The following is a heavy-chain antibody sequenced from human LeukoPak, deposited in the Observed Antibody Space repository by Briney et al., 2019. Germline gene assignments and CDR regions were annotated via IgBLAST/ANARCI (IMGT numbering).Heavy chain of an antibody. J-gene: IGHJ5*02. CDR1: GFTFSSYS. V-gene: IGHV3-21*01. CDR2: ISSSSSYI. D-gene: IGHD3-10*01. CDR3: ARALDGSGSYYSPPLNWFDP. Sequence: GGSLRLSCAASGFTFSSYSMNWVRQAPGRGLEWVSSISSSSSYIYYADSVKGRFTISRDNAKNSLYLQMNSLRAEDTAVYYCARALDGSGSYYSPPLNWFDPWGQGTLVTVSS.